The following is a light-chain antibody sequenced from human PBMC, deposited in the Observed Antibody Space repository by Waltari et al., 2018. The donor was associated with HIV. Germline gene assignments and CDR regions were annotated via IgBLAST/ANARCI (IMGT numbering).Light chain of an antibody. CDR3: QVWDPNDDWV. V-gene: IGLV3-21*02. CDR2: DVN. CDR1: KIGTKD. Sequence: YVLTQPPSVSVVPGQTATVACIGHKIGTKDVHWYRQRPGQAPEVVFHDVNDRPSEIPVRISGSNSGDMATLRIENVESDDEAVYSCQVWDPNDDWVFGGGTKLTVL. J-gene: IGLJ3*02.